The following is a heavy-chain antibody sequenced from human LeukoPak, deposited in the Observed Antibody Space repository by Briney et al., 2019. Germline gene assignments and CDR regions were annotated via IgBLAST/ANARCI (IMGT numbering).Heavy chain of an antibody. J-gene: IGHJ4*02. Sequence: GGALRLSCEASGFTFGSYGMGWVRQAPGKGLEWVSGVDNSGRNTYYGDSVKGRFTISRDNAKNSLYLQMNSLRAEDTAVYYCARLREIPVFGVVTKSTSYFDYWGQGTLVTVSS. V-gene: IGHV3-21*01. CDR2: VDNSGRNT. CDR3: ARLREIPVFGVVTKSTSYFDY. CDR1: GFTFGSYG. D-gene: IGHD3-3*01.